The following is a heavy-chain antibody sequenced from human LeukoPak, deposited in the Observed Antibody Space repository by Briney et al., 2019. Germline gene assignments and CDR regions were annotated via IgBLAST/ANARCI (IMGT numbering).Heavy chain of an antibody. CDR1: GFTFSSYA. CDR2: ISGSGSNT. D-gene: IGHD6-13*01. J-gene: IGHJ4*02. Sequence: GGSLRLSCAASGFTFSSYAMTWVRQAPGKGLEWVSAISGSGSNTYYADSVKGRFTISRDNSRNTLYLQMNSLRAEDTAVYYCARADRYGTTWYGRVDYWGQGTLVTVSS. V-gene: IGHV3-23*01. CDR3: ARADRYGTTWYGRVDY.